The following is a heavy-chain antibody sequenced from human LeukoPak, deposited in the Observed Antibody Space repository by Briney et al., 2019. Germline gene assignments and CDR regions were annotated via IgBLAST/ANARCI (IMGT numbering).Heavy chain of an antibody. V-gene: IGHV1-8*01. D-gene: IGHD6-13*01. Sequence: GASVKVSCKASGYTFTSYDINWVRQATGQGLEWMGWMNPSSGNTGYAQKFQGRVTMTRNTSISTAYMELSSLRSEDTAVYYCARAQQLNYYYYYYMDVWGKGTTVTVSS. J-gene: IGHJ6*03. CDR1: GYTFTSYD. CDR3: ARAQQLNYYYYYYMDV. CDR2: MNPSSGNT.